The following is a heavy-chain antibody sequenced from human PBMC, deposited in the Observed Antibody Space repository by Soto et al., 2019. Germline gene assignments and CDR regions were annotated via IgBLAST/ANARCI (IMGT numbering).Heavy chain of an antibody. CDR3: ARDLGGTAPYYDSSGYSLGHLFDY. D-gene: IGHD3-22*01. CDR1: GFTFSSYS. V-gene: IGHV3-48*04. J-gene: IGHJ4*02. Sequence: PGGSLRLSCAASGFTFSSYSMNWVRQAPGKGLEWVSYISSSSTIYYADSVKGRFTISRDNAKNSLYLQMNSLRAEDTAVYYCARDLGGTAPYYDSSGYSLGHLFDYWGQGTLVTVSS. CDR2: ISSSSTI.